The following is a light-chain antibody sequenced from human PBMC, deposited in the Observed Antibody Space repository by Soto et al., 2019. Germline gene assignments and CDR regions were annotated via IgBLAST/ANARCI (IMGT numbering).Light chain of an antibody. J-gene: IGKJ1*01. CDR3: QQYNTYPWT. Sequence: DIPMSQSPSTLSASVGDRVTITCRASQSINTWLAWYRQKPGKAPNLLIYKASSLESGVPSRFSGSGSGTEFTLSISSLQPDDFATYYCQQYNTYPWTCGQGTKVEIK. CDR1: QSINTW. CDR2: KAS. V-gene: IGKV1-5*03.